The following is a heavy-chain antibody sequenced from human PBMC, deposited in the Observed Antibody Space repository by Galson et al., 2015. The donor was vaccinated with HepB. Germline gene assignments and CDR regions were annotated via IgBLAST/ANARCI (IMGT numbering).Heavy chain of an antibody. CDR3: AGLSSGYYYLDY. V-gene: IGHV1-69*13. CDR2: IIPIFGTA. CDR1: GGTFSSYA. J-gene: IGHJ4*02. D-gene: IGHD3-22*01. Sequence: SVKVSCKASGGTFSSYAISWVRQAPGQGLEWMGGIIPIFGTANYAQKFQGRVTITADESTSTAYMELSSLRSEDTAVYYCAGLSSGYYYLDYWGQGTLVTVSS.